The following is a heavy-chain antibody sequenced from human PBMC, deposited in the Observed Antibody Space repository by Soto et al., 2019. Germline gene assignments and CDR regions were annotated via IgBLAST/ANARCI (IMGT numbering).Heavy chain of an antibody. CDR1: GFTFSSYS. CDR2: IHRSSSYI. D-gene: IGHD4-17*01. CDR3: ARDRDDYGGNSGALDV. J-gene: IGHJ3*01. V-gene: IGHV3-21*03. Sequence: EVQLVESGGGLVKPGGSLRLSCAASGFTFSSYSMNWVRQAPGKGLEWVSSIHRSSSYIYYADSVKGRFTITRDNAKNSLYLQMNSLRADDTDGYYCARDRDDYGGNSGALDVWGQGRMVTVSS.